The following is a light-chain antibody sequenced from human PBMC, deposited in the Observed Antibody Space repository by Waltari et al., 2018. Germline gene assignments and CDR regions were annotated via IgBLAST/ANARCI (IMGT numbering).Light chain of an antibody. CDR3: TSYAGSDKLL. CDR1: SSDVGTYNF. CDR2: EVT. V-gene: IGLV2-8*01. Sequence: QSALTQPPSASGSPGQSVTISCTGSSSDVGTYNFVPGYQQHPGKAPKLVIYEVTKRPSGGRERLSGSKSGKTAARCVSGLQAGDEADYYCTSYAGSDKLLLGGGTKLRVL. J-gene: IGLJ3*02.